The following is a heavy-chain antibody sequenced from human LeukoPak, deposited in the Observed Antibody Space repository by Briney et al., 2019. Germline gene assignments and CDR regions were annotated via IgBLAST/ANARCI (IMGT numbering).Heavy chain of an antibody. CDR3: ARDLETDIVVVPPDY. CDR2: INSGSSLI. Sequence: GGSLRLSCAASGFTFSSYNMNWVRQSPGKGLEWVSYINSGSSLIYYADSVKGRFTISRDNAKNSLYLQMNSLRAEDTAVYYCARDLETDIVVVPPDYWGQGTLVTVSS. CDR1: GFTFSSYN. J-gene: IGHJ4*02. D-gene: IGHD2-2*01. V-gene: IGHV3-48*04.